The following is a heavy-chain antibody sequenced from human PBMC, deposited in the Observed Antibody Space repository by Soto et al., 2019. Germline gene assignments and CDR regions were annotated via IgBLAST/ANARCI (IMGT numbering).Heavy chain of an antibody. Sequence: PGGSLRLSCATSGFNMSNYWMSWVRQAPGKGLEWVSSISSSSSYIYYADSVKGRFTISRDNAKNSLYLQMNSLRAEDTAVYYCARREPSRDGAFDIWGQGTMVTVSS. CDR3: ARREPSRDGAFDI. CDR2: ISSSSSYI. V-gene: IGHV3-21*01. J-gene: IGHJ3*02. D-gene: IGHD1-26*01. CDR1: GFNMSNYW.